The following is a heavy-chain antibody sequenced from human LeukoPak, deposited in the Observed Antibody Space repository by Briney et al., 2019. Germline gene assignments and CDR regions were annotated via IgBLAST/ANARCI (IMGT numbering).Heavy chain of an antibody. D-gene: IGHD1-26*01. V-gene: IGHV5-51*01. CDR2: IYPGDSDT. Sequence: PGESLQISCKCSGYIFTSYWIAWVRQLPGKGLEWMGIIYPGDSDTRYSPSFQGQVTISADKSITTAYLQWSSLKPSDTAMFYCASSRIVGATDAFDIWGQGTMVTVSS. CDR3: ASSRIVGATDAFDI. CDR1: GYIFTSYW. J-gene: IGHJ3*02.